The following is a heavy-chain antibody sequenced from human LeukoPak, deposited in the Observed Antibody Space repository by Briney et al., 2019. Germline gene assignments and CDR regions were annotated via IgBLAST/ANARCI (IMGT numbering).Heavy chain of an antibody. V-gene: IGHV3-23*01. CDR1: GFTFSSYA. D-gene: IGHD3-22*01. Sequence: PGGSLRLSCAASGFTFSSYAMSWVRQAPGKGLQGVSAISGSGGSTYYADSVKGRFTISRDNSKNTLYLQMNSLRAEDTAVYYCAKVHRRITMIVVDRLRGYWGQGTLVTVSS. CDR3: AKVHRRITMIVVDRLRGY. CDR2: ISGSGGST. J-gene: IGHJ4*02.